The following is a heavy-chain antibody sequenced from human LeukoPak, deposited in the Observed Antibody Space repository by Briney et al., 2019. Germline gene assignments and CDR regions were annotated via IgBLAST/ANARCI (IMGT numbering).Heavy chain of an antibody. CDR2: VYYSGTT. V-gene: IGHV4-39*07. Sequence: KPSETLSLTCSVSGDSISLSFYYWGWIRQPPGKALEWIGSVYYSGTTSYNPSLKSRVTISVDMSKNHFSLRLRSVTAADTAMYYCARDRGSEMATIIDYWGQGTLVTVSS. D-gene: IGHD5-24*01. J-gene: IGHJ4*02. CDR1: GDSISLSFYY. CDR3: ARDRGSEMATIIDY.